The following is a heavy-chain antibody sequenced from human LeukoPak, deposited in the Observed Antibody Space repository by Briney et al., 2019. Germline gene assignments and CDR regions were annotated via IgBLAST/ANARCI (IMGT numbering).Heavy chain of an antibody. J-gene: IGHJ3*02. CDR1: GGSISSSSYY. D-gene: IGHD7-27*01. CDR2: IYTSGST. CDR3: ARGDWGDDAFDI. V-gene: IGHV4-61*02. Sequence: SETLSLTCTVSGGSISSSSYYWSWIRQPAGKGLEWIGRIYTSGSTNYNPSLKSRVTMSVDTSKNQFSLKLSSVTAADTAVYYCARGDWGDDAFDIWGQGTMVTVSS.